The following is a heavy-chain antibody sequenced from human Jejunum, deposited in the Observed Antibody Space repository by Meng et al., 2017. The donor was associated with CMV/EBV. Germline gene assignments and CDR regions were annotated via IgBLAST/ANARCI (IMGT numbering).Heavy chain of an antibody. CDR3: AKRDCTRSSCHYYFDY. J-gene: IGHJ4*02. CDR2: ISTDGSST. Sequence: FTFSNHWMHWVRQAPGKGLVWVARISTDGSSTSYADSVKGRFTISRDNAMNTLYLQMNSLRAEDTAVYYCAKRDCTRSSCHYYFDYWGQGTLVTVSS. CDR1: FTFSNHW. V-gene: IGHV3-74*01. D-gene: IGHD2-2*01.